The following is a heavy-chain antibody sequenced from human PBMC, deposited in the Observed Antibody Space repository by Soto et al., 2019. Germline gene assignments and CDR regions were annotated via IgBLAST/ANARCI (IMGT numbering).Heavy chain of an antibody. CDR1: GFTFSSYA. CDR2: ISGSGGST. D-gene: IGHD2-2*01. V-gene: IGHV3-23*01. CDR3: ANVVGLRDIVVVPAAANDAFDI. J-gene: IGHJ3*02. Sequence: GSMRLSCAASGFTFSSYAMSWVRQAPGKGLEWVSAISGSGGSTYYADSVKGRFTISRDNSKNTLYLQMNSLRAEDTAVYYCANVVGLRDIVVVPAAANDAFDIWGQGTMVTVSS.